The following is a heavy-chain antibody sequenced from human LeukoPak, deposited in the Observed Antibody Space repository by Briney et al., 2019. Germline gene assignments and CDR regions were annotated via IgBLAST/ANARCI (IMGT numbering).Heavy chain of an antibody. Sequence: SETLSLTCAVYGGSFSGYYWSWIRQPPGKGLEWIGEINHSGSTNYNPSLKSRVTISVDTSKNQFSLKLSSVTAADTAVYYCARDLYGSGSYWPLWGQGTLVTVSS. D-gene: IGHD3-10*01. CDR3: ARDLYGSGSYWPL. CDR1: GGSFSGYY. V-gene: IGHV4-34*01. CDR2: INHSGST. J-gene: IGHJ4*02.